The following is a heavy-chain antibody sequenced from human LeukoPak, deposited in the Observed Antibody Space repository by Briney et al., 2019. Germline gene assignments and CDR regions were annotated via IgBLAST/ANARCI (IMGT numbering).Heavy chain of an antibody. CDR2: INPNNGDT. Sequence: ASVKVSCKASGYTFSTYWLHWLRQAPGQGLEWMGWINPNNGDTYSAQIFQGRVTMIRDTSISTAYMELSRLRSDDTAVYYCAREAGGSGVTFDYWGQGTLVTVSS. V-gene: IGHV1-2*02. D-gene: IGHD3-10*01. CDR1: GYTFSTYW. J-gene: IGHJ4*02. CDR3: AREAGGSGVTFDY.